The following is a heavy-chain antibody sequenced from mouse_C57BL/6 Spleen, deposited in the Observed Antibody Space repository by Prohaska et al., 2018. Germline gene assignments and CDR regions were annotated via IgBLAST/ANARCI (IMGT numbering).Heavy chain of an antibody. CDR3: ARDSSGYVFAY. J-gene: IGHJ3*01. CDR1: GYSITSGYY. CDR2: ISYDGSN. V-gene: IGHV3-6*01. Sequence: DVQLQESGPGLVKPSQSLSLTCSVTGYSITSGYYWNWIRQFPGNKLEWMGYISYDGSNNYNPSLKNRISITRDTSKNQFFLKLNSVTTEDTATYYCARDSSGYVFAYWGQGTLVTVSA. D-gene: IGHD3-2*02.